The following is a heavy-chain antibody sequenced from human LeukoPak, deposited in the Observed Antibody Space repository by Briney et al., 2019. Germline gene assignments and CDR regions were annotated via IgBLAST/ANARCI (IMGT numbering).Heavy chain of an antibody. CDR2: IRYDGSNK. J-gene: IGHJ4*02. CDR3: AKEEAFGSGRMGLV. D-gene: IGHD3-10*01. V-gene: IGHV3-30*02. Sequence: PGGSLRLSCAASGFTFSSYGMHWVRQAPGKGLEWVAFIRYDGSNKYYADSVKGRFTISRDNSKNTLYLQMNSLRTEDTALYYCAKEEAFGSGRMGLVWGQGTLVTVSS. CDR1: GFTFSSYG.